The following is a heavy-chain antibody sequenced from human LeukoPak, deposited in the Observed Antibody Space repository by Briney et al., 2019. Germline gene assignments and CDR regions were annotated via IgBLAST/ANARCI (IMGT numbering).Heavy chain of an antibody. V-gene: IGHV3-53*01. CDR3: ARDPIAGGAFDI. CDR1: GFTVSSNY. CDR2: LYNGGNT. J-gene: IGHJ3*02. Sequence: GGSLRLSCAVSGFTVSSNYMSWVRQAPGKGLEWVSVLYNGGNTYYADSVKGRFTVSRDNSKNTLYLQMNSLRAEDTAVYYCARDPIAGGAFDIWGQGTMVTVSS. D-gene: IGHD6-13*01.